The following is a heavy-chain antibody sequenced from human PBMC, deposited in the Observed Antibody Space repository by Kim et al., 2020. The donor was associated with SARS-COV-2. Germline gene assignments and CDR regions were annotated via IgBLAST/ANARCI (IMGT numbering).Heavy chain of an antibody. Sequence: SNKYYADSVKCRFTISRDNSKNTLYLQMNGLRAEDTAVYYCAVGWSGFDYWGQGTLVTVSS. J-gene: IGHJ4*02. D-gene: IGHD2-15*01. CDR2: SNK. V-gene: IGHV3-33*01. CDR3: AVGWSGFDY.